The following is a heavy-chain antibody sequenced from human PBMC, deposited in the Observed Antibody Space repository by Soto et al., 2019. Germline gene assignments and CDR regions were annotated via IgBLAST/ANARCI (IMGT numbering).Heavy chain of an antibody. CDR3: ARRRNSREIDY. CDR2: TYYRSKWYY. V-gene: IGHV6-1*01. Sequence: SQTLSLTCAISGDSVSSNSAAWNWLRQSPSRGLEWLGRTYYRSKWYYDYAESVKSRVTINPDTSRNQFSLHLNSVTPDDTAVNDSARRRNSREIDYWGRGTLVAVCS. D-gene: IGHD6-13*01. CDR1: GDSVSSNSAA. J-gene: IGHJ4*02.